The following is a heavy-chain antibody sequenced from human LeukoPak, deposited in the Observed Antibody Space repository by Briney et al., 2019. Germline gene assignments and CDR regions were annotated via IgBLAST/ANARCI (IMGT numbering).Heavy chain of an antibody. CDR1: GYSFTGYY. Sequence: ASVKVSCKTSGYSFTGYYINWVRQAPGQGLEWMGRIDPTSGGTDYAQKFHGRPTMTRDTSIVTAYMELTRLRSDDTAFYYCARGPQWLVQNQPGADYWGQGTLVTVSS. J-gene: IGHJ4*02. D-gene: IGHD6-19*01. CDR2: IDPTSGGT. V-gene: IGHV1-2*06. CDR3: ARGPQWLVQNQPGADY.